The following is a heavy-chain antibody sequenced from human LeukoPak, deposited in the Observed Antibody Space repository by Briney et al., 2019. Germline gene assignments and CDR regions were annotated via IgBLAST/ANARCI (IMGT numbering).Heavy chain of an antibody. CDR2: ISAYNGNT. V-gene: IGHV1-18*01. D-gene: IGHD6-13*01. Sequence: ASVKVSCKASGYTFTSYGISWVGQAPGQGLEWMGWISAYNGNTNYAQKLQGRVTMTTDTSTSTAYMELRSLRSDDTAVYYCARDRHSSSWYPYNDYGMDVWGQGTTATVSS. CDR1: GYTFTSYG. J-gene: IGHJ6*02. CDR3: ARDRHSSSWYPYNDYGMDV.